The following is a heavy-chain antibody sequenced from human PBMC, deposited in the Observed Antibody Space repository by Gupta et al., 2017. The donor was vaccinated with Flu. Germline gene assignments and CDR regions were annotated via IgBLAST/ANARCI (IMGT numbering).Heavy chain of an antibody. V-gene: IGHV3-11*06. J-gene: IGHJ1*01. Sequence: VHLVEPGGDLVQPGGSLRLSCAATGVTFSDCHMSLVRQAPGRGLEWLAYIGSGGNTDYADSVRGRFTISRDNAKNSLYLQMNSLRDEDTAVYYCARDFDWAFQHWGQGILVTVSS. CDR3: ARDFDWAFQH. CDR2: IGSGGNT. CDR1: GVTFSDCH. D-gene: IGHD3-9*01.